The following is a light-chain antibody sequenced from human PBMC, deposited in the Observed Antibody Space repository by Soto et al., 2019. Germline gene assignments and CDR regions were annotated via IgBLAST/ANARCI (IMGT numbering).Light chain of an antibody. CDR1: QSVGNNY. J-gene: IGKJ4*01. V-gene: IGKV3-20*01. Sequence: EIVLTQSPVTLSLSPGERATLSCGASQSVGNNYLAWYQQKPGQAPRLLIHDASSRATGIPDRFSGSGSGTYFTLPISSLDPEDFAVYYCQQYASSPLTFGGGPKVEIK. CDR3: QQYASSPLT. CDR2: DAS.